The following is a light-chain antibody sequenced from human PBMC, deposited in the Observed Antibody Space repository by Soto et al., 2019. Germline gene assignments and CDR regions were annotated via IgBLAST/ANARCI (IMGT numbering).Light chain of an antibody. CDR3: QQYYGIPRT. V-gene: IGKV4-1*01. CDR1: QSVLYSPNNKNY. CDR2: WAS. Sequence: DIVMTQSPDSLAVSLGERATINCKSSQSVLYSPNNKNYLAWYQQKPGQPPKLLVYWASTRESGVPDRFSGRGSETDFTLTISSLQAEDVAIYYCQQYYGIPRTFGQGTKVDIK. J-gene: IGKJ1*01.